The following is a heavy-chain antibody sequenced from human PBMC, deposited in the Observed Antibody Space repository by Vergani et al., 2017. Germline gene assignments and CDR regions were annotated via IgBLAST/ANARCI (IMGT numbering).Heavy chain of an antibody. Sequence: QVQLVQSGAEVKKPGSSVKVSCKASGGTFSSYAISWVRQAPGQGLEWMGRIIPILGIANYAQKFQGRVTMTADKSTSTAYMELSSLRSEDTAVYYCARDRGLGINCWFDPWGQGTLVTVSS. J-gene: IGHJ5*02. D-gene: IGHD7-27*01. V-gene: IGHV1-69*04. CDR2: IIPILGIA. CDR1: GGTFSSYA. CDR3: ARDRGLGINCWFDP.